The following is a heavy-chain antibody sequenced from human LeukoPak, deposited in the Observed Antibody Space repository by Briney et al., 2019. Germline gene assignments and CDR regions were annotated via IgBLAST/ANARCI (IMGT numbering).Heavy chain of an antibody. CDR1: GFTFSSYG. D-gene: IGHD4-23*01. V-gene: IGHV3-33*01. J-gene: IGHJ4*02. Sequence: GGSLRLSCAASGFTFSSYGMHWVRQAPGKGLEWVTLIWYDGSDTYYADSVKGRFTISRDNSKNVLYLQMNSLRAEDTAVYYCAYGGKSDGFDYWGQGTLVTVSS. CDR2: IWYDGSDT. CDR3: AYGGKSDGFDY.